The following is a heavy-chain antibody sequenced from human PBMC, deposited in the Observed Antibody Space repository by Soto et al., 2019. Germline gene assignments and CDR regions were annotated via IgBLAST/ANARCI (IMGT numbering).Heavy chain of an antibody. Sequence: EDQLVESGGGLVKPGGSLRLSCAASGFSCDTYNMNWVRQAPGKGLEWVSSISSGRPDIFYADSVRGRFTISRDDAKKSLFLQMNSLRADDTAVYYCARDHLGIAAGDFDLWGQGTLSPSPQ. CDR2: ISSGRPDI. CDR3: ARDHLGIAAGDFDL. J-gene: IGHJ4*02. CDR1: GFSCDTYN. V-gene: IGHV3-21*02. D-gene: IGHD6-19*01.